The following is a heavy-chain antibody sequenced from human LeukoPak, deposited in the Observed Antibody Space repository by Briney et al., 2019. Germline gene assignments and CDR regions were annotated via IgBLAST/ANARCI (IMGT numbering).Heavy chain of an antibody. J-gene: IGHJ4*02. CDR1: GGSISDNNYH. Sequence: PSETLSLTCTVSGGSISDNNYHWVRLRQIPGNGLEWIASIYYNGSPYYNPSLGSRVTISVDTSKNQFSLKLNSVTAADTAVYHCASAIRSGRPTLGHFSDWGQGHLVTVSS. CDR3: ASAIRSGRPTLGHFSD. D-gene: IGHD6-6*01. CDR2: IYYNGSP. V-gene: IGHV4-39*01.